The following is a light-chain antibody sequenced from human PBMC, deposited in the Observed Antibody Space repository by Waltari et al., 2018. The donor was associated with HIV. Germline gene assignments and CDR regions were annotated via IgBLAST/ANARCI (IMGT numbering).Light chain of an antibody. Sequence: QSALTQPASVSGSPGQSISISCTETSTDIANSNLVSWYQHRPGQAPKLLLFEATKRPSGVSSRFSGSKSGNTASLTISDLQHDDEADYYCCSYASSATLVIFGGGTRVTVL. CDR3: CSYASSATLVI. CDR1: STDIANSNL. V-gene: IGLV2-23*02. CDR2: EAT. J-gene: IGLJ2*01.